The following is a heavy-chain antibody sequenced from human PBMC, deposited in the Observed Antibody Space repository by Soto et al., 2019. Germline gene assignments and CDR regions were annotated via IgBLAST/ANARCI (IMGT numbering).Heavy chain of an antibody. CDR3: AKESGGYDSSTRYGLDV. Sequence: SETLSLTCSVSGGSINTVGYYWTWIRQQPGKGLEWIGYIYYSGSRDYNPSLKSRVSMSVDASKNQFSLNLTSVTAADTAVYYCAKESGGYDSSTRYGLDVWGQETTVTVSS. D-gene: IGHD6-25*01. J-gene: IGHJ6*02. CDR1: GGSINTVGYY. CDR2: IYYSGSR. V-gene: IGHV4-31*03.